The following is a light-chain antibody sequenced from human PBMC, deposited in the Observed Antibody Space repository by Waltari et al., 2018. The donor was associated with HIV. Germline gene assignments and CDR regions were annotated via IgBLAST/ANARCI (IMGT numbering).Light chain of an antibody. V-gene: IGLV1-40*01. CDR3: QSHDSSLSGYV. CDR1: SSNIGAGYH. CDR2: ENS. Sequence: QSVLTQPPSVSGAPGQRVTISCTGSSSNIGAGYHVHWYQQLPGTAPKLLIYENSNRPSGVPDRCAGSKSGTSASLAITGLQAEDEADYHCQSHDSSLSGYVFGTGTKVTVL. J-gene: IGLJ1*01.